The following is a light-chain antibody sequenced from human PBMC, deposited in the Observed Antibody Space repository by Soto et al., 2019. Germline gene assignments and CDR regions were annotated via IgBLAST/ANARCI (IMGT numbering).Light chain of an antibody. CDR3: QQSYSTPIT. Sequence: EVVMTQSPATVSVSPGERATLSCRASQSVSSNLAWYQQKPGQPSRLLIYDASNRATGIPARFSGSGSGTDFTLTISSLQPEDFATYYCQQSYSTPITFGQGTRLEIK. CDR2: DAS. J-gene: IGKJ5*01. CDR1: QSVSSN. V-gene: IGKV3D-15*01.